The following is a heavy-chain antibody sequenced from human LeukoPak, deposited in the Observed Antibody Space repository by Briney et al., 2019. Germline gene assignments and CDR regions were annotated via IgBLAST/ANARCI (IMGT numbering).Heavy chain of an antibody. Sequence: SETLSLTCTVSGGSVSSGSYYWSWIRQPPGKGLEWIGYIYYSGSTNYNPSPKSRVTISVDTSKNQFSLKLSSVTAADTAVYYCASHSAAAGLNYWGQGTLVTVSS. V-gene: IGHV4-61*01. D-gene: IGHD6-13*01. J-gene: IGHJ4*02. CDR3: ASHSAAAGLNY. CDR2: IYYSGST. CDR1: GGSVSSGSYY.